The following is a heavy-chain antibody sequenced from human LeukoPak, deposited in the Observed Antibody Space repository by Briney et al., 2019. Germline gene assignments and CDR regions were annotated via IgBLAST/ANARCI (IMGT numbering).Heavy chain of an antibody. CDR2: INPNSGGT. CDR3: ARGMHYDFWSGYPWAAGYYYGMDV. V-gene: IGHV1-2*02. Sequence: ASVKVSCKASGYTFTGYYMHWVRQAPGQGLEWMGWINPNSGGTNYAQKFQGRVTMTRDTSISTAYMELSRLRSDDTAVYYCARGMHYDFWSGYPWAAGYYYGMDVWGQGTTVTVSS. J-gene: IGHJ6*02. CDR1: GYTFTGYY. D-gene: IGHD3-3*01.